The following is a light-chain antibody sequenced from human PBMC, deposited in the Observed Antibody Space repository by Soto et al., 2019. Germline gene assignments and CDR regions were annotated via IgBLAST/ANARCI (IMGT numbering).Light chain of an antibody. CDR2: DAS. J-gene: IGKJ2*01. Sequence: IQMTQSPSSLSASVGDRVTITCQASQDISNYLNWYQQKPGKAPKLLIYDASNLETGAPSRFSGSGSGTEFTLTISGLLPEDFATYHCQQPATLPFTLG. CDR3: QQPATLPFT. V-gene: IGKV1-33*01. CDR1: QDISNY.